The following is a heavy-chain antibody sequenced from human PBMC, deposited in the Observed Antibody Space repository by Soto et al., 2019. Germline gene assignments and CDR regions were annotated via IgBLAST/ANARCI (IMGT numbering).Heavy chain of an antibody. CDR1: GGTFSSYA. J-gene: IGHJ4*02. CDR3: ASEGSGVRGVMAY. Sequence: QVQLVQSGAEVKKPGSSVKVSCKASGGTFSSYAISWVRQAPGQGLEWMGGIIPIFGTANYAQKFQGRVTITADESPSTDYMELSSLRSEDTAVYYCASEGSGVRGVMAYWGQGTLVTVSS. D-gene: IGHD3-10*01. V-gene: IGHV1-69*01. CDR2: IIPIFGTA.